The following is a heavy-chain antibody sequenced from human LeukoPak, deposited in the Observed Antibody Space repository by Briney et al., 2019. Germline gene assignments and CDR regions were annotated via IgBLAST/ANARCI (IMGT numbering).Heavy chain of an antibody. CDR1: GFTVSSDY. Sequence: GSLRLSCAGSGFTVSSDYMSWVRQAPGKGLEWVSVIYSGGSTYYADSVKGRFTISRDNSKNTLSLQMNSLRAEDTAVYYCVRKAAFDIWGQGTMVTVSS. J-gene: IGHJ3*02. CDR2: IYSGGST. V-gene: IGHV3-66*01. CDR3: VRKAAFDI.